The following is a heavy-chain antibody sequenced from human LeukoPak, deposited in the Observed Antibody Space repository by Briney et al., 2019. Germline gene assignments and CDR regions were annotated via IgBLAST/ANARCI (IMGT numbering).Heavy chain of an antibody. J-gene: IGHJ4*02. V-gene: IGHV3-23*01. CDR2: INGSGGST. CDR1: GFTFSSYA. D-gene: IGHD3-22*01. CDR3: AKDPISYDSSGYYHNYFDY. Sequence: GGSLRLSCAASGFTFSSYAMSWVRQAPGKGLEWVSAINGSGGSTYYADSVKGRFTISRDNSKNTLYLQMNSLRAEDTAVYYCAKDPISYDSSGYYHNYFDYWGQGTLVTVSS.